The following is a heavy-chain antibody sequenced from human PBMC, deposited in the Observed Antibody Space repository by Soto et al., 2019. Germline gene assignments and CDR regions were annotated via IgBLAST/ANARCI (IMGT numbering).Heavy chain of an antibody. CDR2: IHPSDSET. V-gene: IGHV5-51*01. J-gene: IGHJ3*02. CDR1: EYIFTNFW. Sequence: PGESLKISCKTSEYIFTNFWIGWVRQMPGKGLEWMGIIHPSDSETRYSPSFQGQVTISGDKSIFTAYLQWSSLKASDTAIYYCARRVETTSMWAYDIWGQGTMVTVSS. CDR3: ARRVETTSMWAYDI. D-gene: IGHD1-1*01.